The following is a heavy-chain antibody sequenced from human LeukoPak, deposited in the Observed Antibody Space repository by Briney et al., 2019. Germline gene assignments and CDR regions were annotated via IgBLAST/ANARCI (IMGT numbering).Heavy chain of an antibody. D-gene: IGHD2-2*01. Sequence: GASVKVSCKVSGYTLTELSMHWVRQAPGKGLEWMGGFDPEDGETIYAQKFQGGVTMTEDTSTDTAYMELSNLRSEDTAVYYCATVVPAANSWFDPWGQGTLVTVSS. J-gene: IGHJ5*02. CDR3: ATVVPAANSWFDP. CDR1: GYTLTELS. CDR2: FDPEDGET. V-gene: IGHV1-24*01.